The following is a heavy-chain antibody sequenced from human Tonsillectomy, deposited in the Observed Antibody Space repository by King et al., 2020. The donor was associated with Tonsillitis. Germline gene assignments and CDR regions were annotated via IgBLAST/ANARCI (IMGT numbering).Heavy chain of an antibody. V-gene: IGHV1-69*01. CDR3: ARGGQKPATKGHYHEMAV. CDR1: GVTFSSYA. CDR2: IVPVFGTA. D-gene: IGHD1-14*01. Sequence: QLVQSGAEVKKPGSSVRVSCKASGVTFSSYAFSWVRQAPGQGLEWMGGIVPVFGTADYAQKFQGRVTITADESTTTAYMEVSSLRSEDTAVYYCARGGQKPATKGHYHEMAVWGQGPTVPVP. J-gene: IGHJ6*02.